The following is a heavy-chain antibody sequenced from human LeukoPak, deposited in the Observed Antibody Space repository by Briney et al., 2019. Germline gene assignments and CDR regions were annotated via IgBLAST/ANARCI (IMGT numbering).Heavy chain of an antibody. CDR3: AKEVGGDGAETPGTFDM. CDR2: IWYDGSHD. CDR1: GFTFSDFA. J-gene: IGHJ3*02. D-gene: IGHD5-24*01. V-gene: IGHV3-33*03. Sequence: GGSLRLSCAASGFTFSDFAMHWVRQPPGTGLQWVASIWYDGSHDNYVDSVKGRFTIFSDNSKNMLYMEMNGLGAEATVMFCWAKEVGGDGAETPGTFDMWGLGTKVTVSS.